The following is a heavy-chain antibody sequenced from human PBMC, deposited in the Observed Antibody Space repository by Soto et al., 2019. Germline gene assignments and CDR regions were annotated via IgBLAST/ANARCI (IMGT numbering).Heavy chain of an antibody. V-gene: IGHV1-69*13. CDR2: IIPIFGTA. CDR1: GGTFSTYA. D-gene: IGHD3-3*01. CDR3: AREIFGVIISGGRDAFDI. Sequence: SVKVSCKASGGTFSTYAISWVRQAPGQGLEWMGGIIPIFGTAKYAQKFQGRVTITADESTSTAYMRLSSLRSEDTAVYYCAREIFGVIISGGRDAFDIWGQGTMVTVSS. J-gene: IGHJ3*02.